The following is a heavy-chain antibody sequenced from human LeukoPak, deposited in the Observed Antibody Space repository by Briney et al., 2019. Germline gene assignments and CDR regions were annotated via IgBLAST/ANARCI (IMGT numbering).Heavy chain of an antibody. Sequence: SETLSLTCAVYGGSISSYYWSWIRQPPGKGLEWIGYIYYSGSTNYNPSLKSRVTISVDTSKNQFSLKLSSVTAADTAVYYCARGLNVVGTYGMDVWGQGTTVTVSS. J-gene: IGHJ6*02. V-gene: IGHV4-59*01. D-gene: IGHD1-14*01. CDR2: IYYSGST. CDR1: GGSISSYY. CDR3: ARGLNVVGTYGMDV.